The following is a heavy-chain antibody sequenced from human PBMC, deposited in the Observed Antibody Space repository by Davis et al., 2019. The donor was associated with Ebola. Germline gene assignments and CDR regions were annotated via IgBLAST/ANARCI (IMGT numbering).Heavy chain of an antibody. V-gene: IGHV3-30-3*01. CDR1: GFTFREHA. Sequence: PGGSLRLSCAASGFTFREHAMHWVRQAPGKGLEWVAVISYDGTNKYYADSVKGRFTISRDNSKNTLYLQMNSLRAEDTAVYYCARKASSYYDFWSGYLEGGPHYYYMDVWGKGTTVTVSS. D-gene: IGHD3-3*01. CDR3: ARKASSYYDFWSGYLEGGPHYYYMDV. J-gene: IGHJ6*03. CDR2: ISYDGTNK.